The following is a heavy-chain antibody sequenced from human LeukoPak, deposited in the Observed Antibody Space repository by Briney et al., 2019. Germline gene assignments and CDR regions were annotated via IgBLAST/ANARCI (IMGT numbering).Heavy chain of an antibody. CDR1: GFTFSSYA. Sequence: GGSLRLSCAASGFTFSSYAMSWVRQAPGKGLEWVSAISGSGGSTYYADSVKGRFTISRDNSKNPLYLQMNSLRAEDTAVYYCAKDIGYYDILTGYYIPGYMDVWGKGTTVTVSS. D-gene: IGHD3-9*01. CDR2: ISGSGGST. J-gene: IGHJ6*03. CDR3: AKDIGYYDILTGYYIPGYMDV. V-gene: IGHV3-23*01.